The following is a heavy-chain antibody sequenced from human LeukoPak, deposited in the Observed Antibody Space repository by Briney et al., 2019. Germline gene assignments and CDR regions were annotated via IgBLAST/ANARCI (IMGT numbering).Heavy chain of an antibody. V-gene: IGHV4-59*01. CDR2: IYYSGST. CDR3: ARMGVYYYYYYMDV. J-gene: IGHJ6*03. Sequence: WETLSLTCTVSDGSISSYYWSWIRQPPGKGLEWIGYIYYSGSTNYNPSLKSRVTISVDTSKNQFSLKLSSVTAADTAVYYCARMGVYYYYYYMDVWGQGTTVTVSS. CDR1: DGSISSYY. D-gene: IGHD2-8*01.